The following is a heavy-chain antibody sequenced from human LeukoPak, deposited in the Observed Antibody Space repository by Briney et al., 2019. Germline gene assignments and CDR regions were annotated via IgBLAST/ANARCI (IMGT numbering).Heavy chain of an antibody. J-gene: IGHJ4*02. V-gene: IGHV4-39*01. Sequence: PSETLSLTCTVSGGSISSSSYYWGWIRQPPGKGLEWIGSIYYSGSTYYNPSLKSRVTISVDTSKNQFSLKLSSVTAADTAVYYCASEMATTDYWGQGTLVTVSS. CDR2: IYYSGST. CDR3: ASEMATTDY. D-gene: IGHD5-24*01. CDR1: GGSISSSSYY.